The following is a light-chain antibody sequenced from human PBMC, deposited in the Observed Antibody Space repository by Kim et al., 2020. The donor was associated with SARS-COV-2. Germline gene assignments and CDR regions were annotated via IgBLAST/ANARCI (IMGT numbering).Light chain of an antibody. V-gene: IGKV1-9*01. CDR1: QGISSY. CDR2: AAS. J-gene: IGKJ4*01. Sequence: IQLTQSPSSLSASVGDRVTITCRASQGISSYLAWYQQKPGKAPKLLIYAASTLQSGVPSRFSGSGSGTDFTLTISSLQPEDFATYYCQQLNSYPLTCGGGTKVEI. CDR3: QQLNSYPLT.